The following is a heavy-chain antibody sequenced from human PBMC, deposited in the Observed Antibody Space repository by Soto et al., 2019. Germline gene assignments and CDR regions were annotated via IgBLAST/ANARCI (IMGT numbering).Heavy chain of an antibody. Sequence: PGGSLRLSCAASGFTFSSYSMNWVRQAPGKGLEWVAESYSSGGTEYADSVKGRFTISRDNSKNTLFLQMNSLAVGDTALYYCARDREPDGIWTFDSWGQGTLVTVSS. CDR1: GFTFSSYS. D-gene: IGHD3-9*01. CDR2: SYSSGGT. V-gene: IGHV3-53*01. CDR3: ARDREPDGIWTFDS. J-gene: IGHJ4*02.